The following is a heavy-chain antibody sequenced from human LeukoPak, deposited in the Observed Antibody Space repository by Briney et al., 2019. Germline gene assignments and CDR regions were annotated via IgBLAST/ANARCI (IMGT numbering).Heavy chain of an antibody. J-gene: IGHJ4*02. V-gene: IGHV3-23*01. Sequence: GGSLRLSCAASGFTFSSYAMSWVRQAPGKGLEWVSAISGSGGSTYYADSVKGRFTISRDNSKNTLYLQMNSLRAEDTAVYYCARRRYFDSDGYWYYFDYWGQGALVTVSS. CDR1: GFTFSSYA. CDR3: ARRRYFDSDGYWYYFDY. D-gene: IGHD3-22*01. CDR2: ISGSGGST.